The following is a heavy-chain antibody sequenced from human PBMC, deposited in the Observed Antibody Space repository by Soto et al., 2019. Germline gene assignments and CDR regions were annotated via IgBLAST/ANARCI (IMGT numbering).Heavy chain of an antibody. V-gene: IGHV3-23*01. D-gene: IGHD4-4*01. CDR1: GFTFSSYA. CDR3: AKEVQSYYCYFMDV. Sequence: EVQLLESGGGLVQPGGSLRLSCSASGFTFSSYAMSWVRQAPGKGLEWVSTISGSGASTYYADPVKGRFTVSRDNSKNTQCLQMKSLRVEDTAVYYCAKEVQSYYCYFMDVWGKGTTVTVSS. J-gene: IGHJ6*03. CDR2: ISGSGAST.